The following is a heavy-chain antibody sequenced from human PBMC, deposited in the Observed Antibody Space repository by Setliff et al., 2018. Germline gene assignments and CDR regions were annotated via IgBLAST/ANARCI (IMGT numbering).Heavy chain of an antibody. J-gene: IGHJ6*02. CDR2: DYYTGNT. CDR3: ARDRTAYNYGMDV. Sequence: SETLSLTCTVSGGSIMNYFWSWIRQPPGKGLEWIGYDYYTGNTNYNPSLKSRLTISVDPSKNQVSLKLKSATTADTAVYYCARDRTAYNYGMDVWGQGTTVTVSS. D-gene: IGHD5-18*01. CDR1: GGSIMNYF. V-gene: IGHV4-59*01.